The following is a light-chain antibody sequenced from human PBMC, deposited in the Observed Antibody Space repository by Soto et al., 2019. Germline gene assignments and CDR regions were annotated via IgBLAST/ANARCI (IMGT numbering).Light chain of an antibody. Sequence: EIALTQSPGTLSPSPGERATLSCRASQSVTANYLAWYQQRPGQAPRLLIYAASIGATGVPDRFSGSGSGTDFTLTISRLEPEDFAVYYCLQYGGPLLTFGQGTTVEIK. CDR1: QSVTANY. CDR2: AAS. CDR3: LQYGGPLLT. V-gene: IGKV3-20*01. J-gene: IGKJ1*01.